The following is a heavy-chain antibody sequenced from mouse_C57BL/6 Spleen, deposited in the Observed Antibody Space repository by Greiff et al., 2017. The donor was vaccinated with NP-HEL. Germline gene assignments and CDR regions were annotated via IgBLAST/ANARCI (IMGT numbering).Heavy chain of an antibody. CDR3: AKNPNRDGWYFDV. J-gene: IGHJ1*03. Sequence: QVQLQQSGPGLVQPSQSLSITCTVSGFSLTSYGVHWVRQPPGKGLEWLGVIWSGGSTDYNAAFISRLSISKDNSKSQVFFKMISLQADDTAIYYCAKNPNRDGWYFDVWGTGTTVTVSS. CDR2: IWSGGST. V-gene: IGHV2-4*01. D-gene: IGHD4-1*02. CDR1: GFSLTSYG.